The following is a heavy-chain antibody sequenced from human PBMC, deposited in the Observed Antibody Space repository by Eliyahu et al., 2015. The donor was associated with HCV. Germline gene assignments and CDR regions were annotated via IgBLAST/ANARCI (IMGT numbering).Heavy chain of an antibody. D-gene: IGHD6-19*01. CDR1: XXSXXTYY. J-gene: IGHJ5*02. CDR3: ASGGGGIAVTGTGGWFDP. Sequence: QVQLQESGPGLVKPPETLSLTCTXSXXSXXTYYXSWIRQPPGKGLEXIGYIHYSGSTNYNPXLKSRVTISIDTSKNQFSLNLTSVTAADTAVYYCASGGGGIAVTGTGGWFDPWGQGTLVTVSS. V-gene: IGHV4-59*01. CDR2: IHYSGST.